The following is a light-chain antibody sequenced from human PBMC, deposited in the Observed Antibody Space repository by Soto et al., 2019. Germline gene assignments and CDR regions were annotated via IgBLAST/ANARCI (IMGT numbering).Light chain of an antibody. CDR2: DVS. Sequence: QSALTQPRSVSGSPGQSVTISCTGTSNYVSWYQQHPGKAPKLMIYDVSKRPSGVPGRFSGSKSGNTASLTISGLQAEDEADYFCCSFAGSYTSYVFGTGTKATVL. CDR1: SNY. J-gene: IGLJ1*01. V-gene: IGLV2-11*01. CDR3: CSFAGSYTSYV.